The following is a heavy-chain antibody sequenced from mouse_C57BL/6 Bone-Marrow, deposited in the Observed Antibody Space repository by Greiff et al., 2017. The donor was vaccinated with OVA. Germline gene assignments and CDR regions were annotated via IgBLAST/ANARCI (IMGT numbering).Heavy chain of an antibody. D-gene: IGHD2-3*01. V-gene: IGHV1-63*01. J-gene: IGHJ1*03. CDR3: ERQDDYWYFDV. CDR1: GYTFTNYW. Sequence: QVQLQQSGAELVRPGTSVKMSCKASGYTFTNYWIGWAKQRPGHGLEWIGDIYPGGGYTNYNEKFKGKATLTADKSSSTAYMQFSSLTSEDSAIYYCERQDDYWYFDVWGTGTTVTVSS. CDR2: IYPGGGYT.